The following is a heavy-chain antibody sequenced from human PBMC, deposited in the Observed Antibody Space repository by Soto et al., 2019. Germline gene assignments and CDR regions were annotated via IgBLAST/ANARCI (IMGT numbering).Heavy chain of an antibody. CDR3: ANGGNLGAFDI. D-gene: IGHD2-15*01. CDR1: GGSISRGGYY. Sequence: QVQLRESGPRLMKPSQTLSLTCTVSGGSISRGGYYWSWIRQRPGKGLEWNGYIYHSGSTYYNPYLKSRVTLSLDTSKNQCSLKLSSVTAADTALYYCANGGNLGAFDIWGQGTMVTVSS. J-gene: IGHJ3*02. CDR2: IYHSGST. V-gene: IGHV4-31*03.